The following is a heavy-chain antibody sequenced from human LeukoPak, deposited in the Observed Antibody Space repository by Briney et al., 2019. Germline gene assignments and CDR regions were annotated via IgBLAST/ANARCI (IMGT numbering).Heavy chain of an antibody. V-gene: IGHV1-69*13. CDR1: GGTFSSYA. D-gene: IGHD6-19*01. CDR3: ATIAPIAVAVSRRKYYYYGMDV. Sequence: GASVKVSCKASGGTFSSYAISWVRQAPGQGLEWMGGIIPIFGTANYAQKFQGRVTITADEPTSTAYMELSSLRSEDTAVYYCATIAPIAVAVSRRKYYYYGMDVWGQGPTVTVSS. J-gene: IGHJ6*02. CDR2: IIPIFGTA.